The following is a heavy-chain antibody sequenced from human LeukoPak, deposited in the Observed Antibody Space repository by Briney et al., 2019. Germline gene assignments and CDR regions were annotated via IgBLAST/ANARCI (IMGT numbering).Heavy chain of an antibody. Sequence: GGSLRLSCAASGFTFSSYAMSWVRQAPGKGLEWVSAISGSGGSTYYADSVKGRFTISRDNSKNTLYLQMNSLRAEDTAVYYCARATNDSSGWSSDAFDIWGQGTMVTVSS. V-gene: IGHV3-23*01. D-gene: IGHD6-19*01. J-gene: IGHJ3*02. CDR2: ISGSGGST. CDR1: GFTFSSYA. CDR3: ARATNDSSGWSSDAFDI.